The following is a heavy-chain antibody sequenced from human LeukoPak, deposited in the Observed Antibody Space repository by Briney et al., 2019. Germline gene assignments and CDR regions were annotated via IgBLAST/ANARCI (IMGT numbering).Heavy chain of an antibody. J-gene: IGHJ4*02. CDR1: GFTFSSCW. V-gene: IGHV3-74*01. CDR3: ARGLHCTGGSCYSRPFDY. CDR2: INSDGSSK. D-gene: IGHD2-15*01. Sequence: GGSLRLSCAASGFTFSSCWMHWVRQAPGKGLVWVSRINSDGSSKDSADSVKGRFTISRDNAKNTLYLQMNSLRAEDTAVYYCARGLHCTGGSCYSRPFDYWGQGTLVTVSS.